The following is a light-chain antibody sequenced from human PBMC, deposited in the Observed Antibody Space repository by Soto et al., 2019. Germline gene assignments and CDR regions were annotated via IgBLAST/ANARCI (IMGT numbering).Light chain of an antibody. CDR2: GAS. J-gene: IGKJ2*01. CDR1: QNINKN. CDR3: QQSFHTPYT. V-gene: IGKV1-39*01. Sequence: DIQMTQSPSSLSAYVRDSVTISCRASQNINKNLNWYQQKSGKAPNLLIYGASNFQSGVPSRFRGSGSGTDFTLAITDLQPEDFATYYCQQSFHTPYTFGHGTKLEI.